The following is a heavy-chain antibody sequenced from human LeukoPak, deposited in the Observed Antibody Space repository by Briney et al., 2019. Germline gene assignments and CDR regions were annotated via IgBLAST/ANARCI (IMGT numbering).Heavy chain of an antibody. D-gene: IGHD3-22*01. J-gene: IGHJ4*02. CDR1: GGTFSSYA. Sequence: ASVKVSCKASGGTFSSYAISWVRQAPGQGLEWMGGIIPLFGAANYAQKFQGRLTITTDESTSTAYMELSSLRSEDTAVYYCARGFHYDSSGYYYFYWGQGTLVTVSS. V-gene: IGHV1-69*05. CDR2: IIPLFGAA. CDR3: ARGFHYDSSGYYYFY.